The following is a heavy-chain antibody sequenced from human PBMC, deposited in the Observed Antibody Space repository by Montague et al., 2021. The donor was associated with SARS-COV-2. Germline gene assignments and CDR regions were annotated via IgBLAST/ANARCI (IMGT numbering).Heavy chain of an antibody. Sequence: TLSLTCAVCGGSFSGYYWTWIRQSPGKGLEWIAEINHSGTTNYNFNPSLRSRVTISVDTSKSQFSLKLSSVTAADTGVYYCARWDPQTLTLIGLRGKSASDYWGQGTLVTVSS. CDR1: GGSFSGYY. J-gene: IGHJ4*02. CDR2: INHSGTT. D-gene: IGHD4-23*01. V-gene: IGHV4-34*01. CDR3: ARWDPQTLTLIGLRGKSASDY.